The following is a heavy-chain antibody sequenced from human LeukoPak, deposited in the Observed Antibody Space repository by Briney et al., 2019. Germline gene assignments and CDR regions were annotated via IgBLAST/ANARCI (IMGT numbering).Heavy chain of an antibody. CDR2: ICFSGGTT. D-gene: IGHD6-6*01. J-gene: IGHJ4*02. CDR1: RFTPSSYV. Sequence: GGSLRHSRAASRFTPSSYVMCGVRPAPGKGVGCVSGICFSGGTTYYADSVKGRFTLSRDNSKNTLYLQMNSLRAEETAVYYCAKDEQYSTSSPYCFFYWRRATLDSLPS. CDR3: AKDEQYSTSSPYCFFY. V-gene: IGHV3-23*01.